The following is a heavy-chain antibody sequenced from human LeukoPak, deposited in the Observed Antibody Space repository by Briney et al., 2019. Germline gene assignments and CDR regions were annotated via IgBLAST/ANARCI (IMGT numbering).Heavy chain of an antibody. CDR3: VREYSSSSGRAFDI. Sequence: GGSLRLSCAASEFTFSSYWMHWVRQAPGKGLVWVSRISTDGSSTNSADSVKGRFTISRDNAKNTLYLQMNSLRAEDTAVYYCVREYSSSSGRAFDIWGQGTVVTVSP. V-gene: IGHV3-74*01. D-gene: IGHD6-6*01. J-gene: IGHJ3*02. CDR1: EFTFSSYW. CDR2: ISTDGSST.